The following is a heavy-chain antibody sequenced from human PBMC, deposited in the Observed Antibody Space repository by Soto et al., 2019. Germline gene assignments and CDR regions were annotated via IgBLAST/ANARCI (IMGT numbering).Heavy chain of an antibody. CDR3: ARGGLVF. J-gene: IGHJ4*02. Sequence: ASVKVSCKASGYTFTSYAMHWVRQAPGQRLEWMGWINAGNGNTKYSQKFQGRVTITRDTSASTAYMELSSLRSEAEAGNCGARGGLVFWVKGSRDPVS. CDR2: INAGNGNT. V-gene: IGHV1-3*01. D-gene: IGHD2-2*01. CDR1: GYTFTSYA.